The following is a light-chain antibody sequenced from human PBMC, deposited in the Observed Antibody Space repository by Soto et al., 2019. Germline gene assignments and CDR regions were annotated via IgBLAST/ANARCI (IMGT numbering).Light chain of an antibody. CDR1: SSNIGSNY. Sequence: VLTQPPSASGTPGQRVTLSCSGSSSNIGSNYVYWYQQLPGTAPKLLIYRNNQRPSGVPDRFSGSKSGTSASLAISGLRSEDEADYYCAAWDDSLSVVVFGGGTKLTVL. J-gene: IGLJ2*01. CDR3: AAWDDSLSVVV. CDR2: RNN. V-gene: IGLV1-47*01.